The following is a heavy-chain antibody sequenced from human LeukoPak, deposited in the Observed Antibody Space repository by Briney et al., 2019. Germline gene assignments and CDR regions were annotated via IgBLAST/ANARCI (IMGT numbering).Heavy chain of an antibody. Sequence: PGGSLRLSCAASGFTVSSNYMRWVRQAPGKGLEYVSAISSNGGSTYYANSVKGRITIPKNNSKNTLYLQMGSLRAEDMAVYYCARVGYTSYYYYGMDVWGQGTTVTVSS. V-gene: IGHV3-64*01. CDR2: ISSNGGST. D-gene: IGHD6-13*01. CDR3: ARVGYTSYYYYGMDV. J-gene: IGHJ6*02. CDR1: GFTVSSNY.